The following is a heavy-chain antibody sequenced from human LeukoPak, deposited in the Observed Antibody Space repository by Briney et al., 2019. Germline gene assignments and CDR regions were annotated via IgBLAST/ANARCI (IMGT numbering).Heavy chain of an antibody. CDR2: ISAYNGNT. CDR1: GGTFSSYA. Sequence: ASVKVSCKASGGTFSSYAISWVRQAPGQGLEWMGWISAYNGNTNYAQKLQGRVTMTTDTSTSTAYMELRSLRSDDTAVYYCARSYSSSWYPPTFDYWGQGTLVTVSS. V-gene: IGHV1-18*01. J-gene: IGHJ4*02. CDR3: ARSYSSSWYPPTFDY. D-gene: IGHD6-13*01.